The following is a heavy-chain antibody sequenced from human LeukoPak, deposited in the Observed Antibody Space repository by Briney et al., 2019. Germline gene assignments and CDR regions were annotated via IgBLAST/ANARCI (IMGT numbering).Heavy chain of an antibody. D-gene: IGHD3-22*01. CDR2: IYHSGST. CDR1: GGSISSGGYS. CDR3: ARGGYYYDSSGYLNDAFDI. V-gene: IGHV4-30-2*01. Sequence: SETLSLTCAVSGGSISSGGYSWSWIRQPPGKGLEWIGYIYHSGSTYYNPSLKSRVTISVDRSKNQFSLKLSSVTAADTAVYYCARGGYYYDSSGYLNDAFDIWGQGTMVTVSS. J-gene: IGHJ3*02.